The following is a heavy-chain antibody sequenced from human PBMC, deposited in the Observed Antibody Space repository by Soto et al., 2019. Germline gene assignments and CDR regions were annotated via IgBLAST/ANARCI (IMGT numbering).Heavy chain of an antibody. D-gene: IGHD5-18*01. CDR2: INHSGST. Sequence: QVQLQQWGAGLLKPSETLSLTCAVYGGSFSGYYWSWIRQPPGKGLEWIGEINHSGSTNYNPSLKSRVTISVDTSKNQFSLKLSSVTAADTAVYYCAGPRGYRSMMRYWGQGTLVTVSS. V-gene: IGHV4-34*01. CDR3: AGPRGYRSMMRY. J-gene: IGHJ4*02. CDR1: GGSFSGYY.